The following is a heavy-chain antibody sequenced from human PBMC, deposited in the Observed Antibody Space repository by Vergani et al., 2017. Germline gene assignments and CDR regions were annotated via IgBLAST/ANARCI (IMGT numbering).Heavy chain of an antibody. V-gene: IGHV3-48*04. CDR1: GFTFSSYS. CDR3: ARDSTRYDSSGYYYYYYGMDV. D-gene: IGHD3-22*01. CDR2: ISSSSSTI. Sequence: EVQLVESGGGLVQPGGSLRLSCAASGFTFSSYSMNWVRQAPGKGLEWVSYISSSSSTIYYADSVKGRFTISRDNAKNSLYLQMNSLRAEDTAVYYCARDSTRYDSSGYYYYYYGMDVWGQGTTVTVSS. J-gene: IGHJ6*02.